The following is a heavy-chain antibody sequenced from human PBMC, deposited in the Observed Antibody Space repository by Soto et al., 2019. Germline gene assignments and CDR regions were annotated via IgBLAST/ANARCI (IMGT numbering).Heavy chain of an antibody. J-gene: IGHJ1*01. CDR1: GFTFSSYA. Sequence: GGSLRLSCAASGFTFSSYAMSWVRQAPGKGLEWVSAISGSGGSTYYADSVKGRFTISRDNSKNTLYLQMNSLRAEDTAVYYCAKGGLRQQPLDTEYFQHWGQGTLVTVSS. CDR3: AKGGLRQQPLDTEYFQH. V-gene: IGHV3-23*01. CDR2: ISGSGGST. D-gene: IGHD6-13*01.